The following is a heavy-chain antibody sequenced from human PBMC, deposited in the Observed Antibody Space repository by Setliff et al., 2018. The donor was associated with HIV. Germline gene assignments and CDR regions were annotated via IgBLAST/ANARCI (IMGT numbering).Heavy chain of an antibody. CDR1: GGTFNSHA. CDR3: ARDSRDIVVVIAPEPEPYYYYGMDV. Sequence: ASVKVSCKASGGTFNSHAISWVRQAPGQGLEWMGGIIPIFGTPNYAQKFMGRLTITADESTSTVYMELSSLRSEDTAVYYCARDSRDIVVVIAPEPEPYYYYGMDVWGEGTTVTVSS. V-gene: IGHV1-69*13. J-gene: IGHJ6*04. CDR2: IIPIFGTP. D-gene: IGHD2-15*01.